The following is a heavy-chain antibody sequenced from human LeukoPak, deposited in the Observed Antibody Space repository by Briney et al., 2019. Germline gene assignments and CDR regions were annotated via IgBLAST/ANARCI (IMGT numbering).Heavy chain of an antibody. D-gene: IGHD3-22*01. CDR2: INPNSGGT. J-gene: IGHJ5*02. CDR1: GYTFTGYY. CDR3: ARGAMISWSPLNWFDP. Sequence: ASVKVSCKASGYTFTGYYMHWVRQAPGQGLEWMGWINPNSGGTNYAQKFQGRATMTRDTSISTAYMELSRLRSDDTAVYYCARGAMISWSPLNWFDPWGQGTLVTVSS. V-gene: IGHV1-2*02.